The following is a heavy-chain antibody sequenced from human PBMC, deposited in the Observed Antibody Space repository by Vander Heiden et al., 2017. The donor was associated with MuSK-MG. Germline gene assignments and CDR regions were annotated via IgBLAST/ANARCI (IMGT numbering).Heavy chain of an antibody. V-gene: IGHV3-48*01. CDR2: INSDSSTM. J-gene: IGHJ4*02. D-gene: IGHD3-3*01. CDR3: ARDLEHYDSWSGYYIADQ. Sequence: LEWVSYINSDSSTMYYVDSAKGRFTISRDNAQNSLYLQMNSLRAEDTGVYYCARDLEHYDSWSGYYIADQWGQGTLVTVSS.